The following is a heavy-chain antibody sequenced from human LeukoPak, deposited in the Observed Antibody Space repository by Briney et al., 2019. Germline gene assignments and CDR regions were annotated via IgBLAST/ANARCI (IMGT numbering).Heavy chain of an antibody. V-gene: IGHV3-7*02. Sequence: GGSLRLSCAASGFTFSRYWMSWVRQAPGKGLEWVANLKEDGSVKYYVESVKGRFTISRDNAKNSLYLQMNSLRAEDTAVYYCAASITMFDYWGQGTLVTVSS. CDR3: AASITMFDY. J-gene: IGHJ4*02. CDR1: GFTFSRYW. CDR2: LKEDGSVK. D-gene: IGHD3-10*01.